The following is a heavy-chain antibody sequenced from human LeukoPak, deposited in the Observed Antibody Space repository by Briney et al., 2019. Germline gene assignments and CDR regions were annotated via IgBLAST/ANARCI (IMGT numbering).Heavy chain of an antibody. D-gene: IGHD1-26*01. V-gene: IGHV3-30*04. CDR2: ISYDGSSK. J-gene: IGHJ4*02. CDR1: GFTFSSYA. Sequence: GGSLRLSCAASGFTFSSYAMHWVRQAPGKGLEWVAVISYDGSSKYYADSVKGRFTISRDNSKNTLYLQMNSLRAEDTAVYYCARASGSYLYYFDYWGQGTLVTVSS. CDR3: ARASGSYLYYFDY.